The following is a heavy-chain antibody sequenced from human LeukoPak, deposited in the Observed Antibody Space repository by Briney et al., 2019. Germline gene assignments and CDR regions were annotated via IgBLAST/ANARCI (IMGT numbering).Heavy chain of an antibody. D-gene: IGHD3-10*01. CDR2: ISDSGGRT. CDR1: GFSFSSYA. V-gene: IGHV3-23*01. CDR3: AKHYGSGTYYNYFTY. Sequence: VKPGGSLRLSCAASGFSFSSYALSWVRQAPGRGLEWVSAISDSGGRTYYADFVKGRFTISRDNSENTLFLQMSSLRAEDTATYYCAKHYGSGTYYNYFTYCGQGTLVSVSS. J-gene: IGHJ4*02.